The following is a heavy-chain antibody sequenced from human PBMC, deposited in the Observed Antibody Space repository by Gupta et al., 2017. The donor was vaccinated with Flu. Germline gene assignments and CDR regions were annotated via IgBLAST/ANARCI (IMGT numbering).Heavy chain of an antibody. V-gene: IGHV3-9*01. CDR1: GFTFENYA. D-gene: IGHD3-16*01. J-gene: IGHJ5*02. Sequence: EVQLVESGGGLVQPGRSLTLSCAASGFTFENYAMNWVRQAPGKGLEWVSTISWNSAITGYADSVQGRFTISRDNAKNSLSLEMNSLRPEDTAFYFCAKSLQGGITNNFFAPWGQGTLVIVSS. CDR3: AKSLQGGITNNFFAP. CDR2: ISWNSAIT.